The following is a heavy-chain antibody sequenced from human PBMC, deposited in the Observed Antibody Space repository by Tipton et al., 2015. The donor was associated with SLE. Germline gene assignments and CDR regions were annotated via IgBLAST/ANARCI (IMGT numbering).Heavy chain of an antibody. CDR2: IYTSGST. J-gene: IGHJ4*02. CDR1: GGSISSGSYY. Sequence: LRLSCTVSGGSISSGSYYWSWIRQPAGKGLEWIGHIYTSGSTNYNPSLKSRVTISVDTSKNQFSLKLSSVTAADTAVCYCARAPFGGTDYWGQGTLVTVSS. D-gene: IGHD4-23*01. CDR3: ARAPFGGTDY. V-gene: IGHV4-61*09.